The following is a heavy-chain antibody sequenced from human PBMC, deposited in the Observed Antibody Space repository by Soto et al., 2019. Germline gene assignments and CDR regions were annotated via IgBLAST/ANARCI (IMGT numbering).Heavy chain of an antibody. CDR1: GFTFSSYA. CDR3: AREEVGATKFFDY. Sequence: GGSLRLSCAASGFTFSSYAMHWVRQAPGKGLEWVAVISYDGSNKYYADSVKGRFTISRDNSKNTLYLQMNSLRAEDTAVYYCAREEVGATKFFDYWGQGTLVTVSS. D-gene: IGHD1-26*01. V-gene: IGHV3-30*04. J-gene: IGHJ4*02. CDR2: ISYDGSNK.